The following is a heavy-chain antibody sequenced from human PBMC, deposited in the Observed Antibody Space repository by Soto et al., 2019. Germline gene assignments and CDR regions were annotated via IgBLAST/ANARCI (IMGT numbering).Heavy chain of an antibody. Sequence: PTLVNPTLTLTLTCTFSGFSLSTSGMCVSWIRQPPGKALEWLALIDWDDDKYYSTSLKTRLTISKDTSKNQVVLTMTNMYPVDTAMYYCARGVGDLLWKARQYYFGYWGQGTLVTVSS. CDR3: ARGVGDLLWKARQYYFGY. CDR1: GFSLSTSGMC. V-gene: IGHV2-70*01. D-gene: IGHD3-10*01. J-gene: IGHJ4*02. CDR2: IDWDDDK.